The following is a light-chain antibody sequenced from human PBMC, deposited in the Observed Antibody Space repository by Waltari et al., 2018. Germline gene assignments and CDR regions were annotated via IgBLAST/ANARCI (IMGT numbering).Light chain of an antibody. CDR2: AAA. CDR3: QQRKREPST. CDR1: QGISTY. Sequence: DIQLTQSPSFLSSSVGDRVTISCRASQGISTYLAWFQQKPGKAPRRRIYAAARRQGGGPARGSGRGAGTEGTRTSSSRQPEEGGTEDGQQRKREPSTCGGGTKVEVK. J-gene: IGKJ4*02. V-gene: IGKV1-9*01.